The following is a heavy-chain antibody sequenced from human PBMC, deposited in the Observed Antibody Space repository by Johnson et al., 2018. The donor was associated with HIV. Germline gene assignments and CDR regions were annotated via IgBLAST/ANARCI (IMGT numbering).Heavy chain of an antibody. D-gene: IGHD2-15*01. V-gene: IGHV3-48*04. CDR2: ISSSGSTI. Sequence: EMQLVESGGGVVQPGGSLRLSCAASGFTFSSYGMHWVRQAPGKGLEWVSYISSSGSTIYYAASVRDRFSISRDNAKNSLYLQMDSLRAEDTAMYYCARAKDAAYPYDAFDVWDHGTMVIVSA. CDR3: ARAKDAAYPYDAFDV. CDR1: GFTFSSYG. J-gene: IGHJ3*01.